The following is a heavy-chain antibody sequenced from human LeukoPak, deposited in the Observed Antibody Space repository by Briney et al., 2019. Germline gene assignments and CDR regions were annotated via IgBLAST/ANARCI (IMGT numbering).Heavy chain of an antibody. CDR2: IKNNGGGT. D-gene: IGHD3-10*01. J-gene: IGHJ4*02. V-gene: IGHV3-64*01. Sequence: GGSLRLSCAASGFTFSTYAMHWVRQAPGKGLEYVSAIKNNGGGTYYASSVQGRFIVSRDNSRSTLYLQMDSLRPDDMAIYYCARVQSTVRGIQGPFDLWGQGTLVTVS. CDR1: GFTFSTYA. CDR3: ARVQSTVRGIQGPFDL.